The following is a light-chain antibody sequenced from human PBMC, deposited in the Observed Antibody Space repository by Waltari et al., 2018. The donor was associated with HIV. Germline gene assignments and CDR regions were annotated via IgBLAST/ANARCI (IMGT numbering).Light chain of an antibody. Sequence: NFMLTQPHSVSGSPGKTVIISCTRSRGSIDSNYVQWYQQRPGSAPIILIYEDTERPSGVPERFSASIDTSSNSASLTISGLETEDEADYYCQSSDSIIAVFGGGTKLTVL. CDR1: RGSIDSNY. CDR2: EDT. J-gene: IGLJ3*02. CDR3: QSSDSIIAV. V-gene: IGLV6-57*03.